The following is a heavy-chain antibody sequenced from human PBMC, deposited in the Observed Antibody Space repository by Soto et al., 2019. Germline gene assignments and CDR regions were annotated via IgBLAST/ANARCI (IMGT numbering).Heavy chain of an antibody. Sequence: QITLKESGPPLVKPTQTLTLTCTFSGFSLTTRGVGVGWIRQPPGKALEWLALIYWDDDEGYSPSLKSRLTITTDTSKNQVVLTMTNMDPVDKATYSCAHRPRGYSYHFDYWGQRTLVTVSS. CDR1: GFSLTTRGVG. J-gene: IGHJ4*02. CDR2: IYWDDDE. D-gene: IGHD5-18*01. V-gene: IGHV2-5*02. CDR3: AHRPRGYSYHFDY.